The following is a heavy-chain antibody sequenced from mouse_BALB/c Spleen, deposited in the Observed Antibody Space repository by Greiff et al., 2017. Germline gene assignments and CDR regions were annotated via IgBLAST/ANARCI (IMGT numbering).Heavy chain of an antibody. J-gene: IGHJ2*01. D-gene: IGHD2-14*01. CDR3: ARYRYDASFDY. Sequence: EVKLVESGGGLVKPGGSLKLSCAASGFTFSSYTMSWVRQTPEKRLEWVATISSGGGNTYYPDSVKGRFTISRDNAKNNLYLQMSSLRSEDTALYYCARYRYDASFDYWGQGTTLTVSS. CDR1: GFTFSSYT. CDR2: ISSGGGNT. V-gene: IGHV5-9*03.